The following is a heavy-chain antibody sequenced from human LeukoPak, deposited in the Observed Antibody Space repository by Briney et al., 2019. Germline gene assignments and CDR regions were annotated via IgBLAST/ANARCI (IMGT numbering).Heavy chain of an antibody. D-gene: IGHD3-16*02. Sequence: VASGLSISGQWMNWARQAPGQGLEWVANIKHDGSEEYYVDSVKGRFTVSRDDGRNSVSLQMNSVRAEDTAVYYCGYTNNFYHWGQGTLVVVSS. CDR1: GLSISGQW. CDR3: GYTNNFYH. V-gene: IGHV3-7*01. CDR2: IKHDGSEE. J-gene: IGHJ4*02.